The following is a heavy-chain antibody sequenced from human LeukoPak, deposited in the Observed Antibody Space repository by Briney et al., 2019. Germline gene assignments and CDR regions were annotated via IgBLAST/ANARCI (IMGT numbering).Heavy chain of an antibody. D-gene: IGHD2-2*01. J-gene: IGHJ4*02. CDR1: GGSFSGYY. CDR2: INHSGST. CDR3: ARAFQSSTHYFDY. Sequence: SETLSLTCAVYGGSFSGYYWSWIRQPPGKGLEWIGEINHSGSTNYNPSLKGRVTISVDTSKNQFSLKLSSVTAADTAVYYCARAFQSSTHYFDYWGQGTLVTVSS. V-gene: IGHV4-34*01.